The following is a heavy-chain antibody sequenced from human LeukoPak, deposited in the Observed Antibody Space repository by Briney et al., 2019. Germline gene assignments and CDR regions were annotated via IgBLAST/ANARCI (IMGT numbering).Heavy chain of an antibody. CDR3: AKSFGRIAVALDY. CDR2: ISYDGSNK. CDR1: GFTFSSYG. Sequence: GGSLRLSCAASGFTFSSYGMHWVRQAPGKGLEWVAVISYDGSNKYYADSVKGRFTISRDNSKNTLYLQMNSLRAEDTAVYYCAKSFGRIAVALDYWGQGTLVTVSS. D-gene: IGHD6-19*01. J-gene: IGHJ4*02. V-gene: IGHV3-30*18.